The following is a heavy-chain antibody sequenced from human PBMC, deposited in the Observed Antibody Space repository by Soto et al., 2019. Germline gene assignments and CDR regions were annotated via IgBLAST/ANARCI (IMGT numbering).Heavy chain of an antibody. V-gene: IGHV4-59*08. CDR3: ARHYPIGNNWNYFDH. Sequence: SETLSLTCSVSGGSISNYYWVWIRQPPGKALEWIGYIFNNGRTNSHPSLDSRVTMSIDASKNQFSLKVNSVTAADTALYFCARHYPIGNNWNYFDHWGRGTLVTVPQ. CDR2: IFNNGRT. D-gene: IGHD1-1*01. CDR1: GGSISNYY. J-gene: IGHJ4*02.